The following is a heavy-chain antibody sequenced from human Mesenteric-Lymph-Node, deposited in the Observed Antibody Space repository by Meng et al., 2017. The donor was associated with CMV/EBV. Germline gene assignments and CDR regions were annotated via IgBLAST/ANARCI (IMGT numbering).Heavy chain of an antibody. CDR3: ARDPMELGGLFDP. V-gene: IGHV1-2*02. D-gene: IGHD1-7*01. CDR1: GYTFTGYY. J-gene: IGHJ5*01. Sequence: ASVKVSCKASGYTFTGYYMHWVRQAPGQGLEWMGWINPNSGGTNYAQKFQGRVTMTRDTSISTAYMELSRLRSDDTAVYYCARDPMELGGLFDPWGQGTLVTVSS. CDR2: INPNSGGT.